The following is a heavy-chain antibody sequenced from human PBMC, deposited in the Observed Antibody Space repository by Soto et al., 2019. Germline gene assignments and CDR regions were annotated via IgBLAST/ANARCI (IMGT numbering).Heavy chain of an antibody. CDR2: IYWDDDK. V-gene: IGHV2-5*02. D-gene: IGHD4-17*01. J-gene: IGHJ3*02. CDR1: GFSLSTSGVG. Sequence: QITLKESGPTLVNPTQTLTLTCTFSGFSLSTSGVGVGWIRQPPGKALERLALIYWDDDKRYSASLKSRLTITKDTSKNQLVLTMTNMDPVDTATYYCAHRRKTDWVTSLVFSEAFDIWGQGTMVTVSS. CDR3: AHRRKTDWVTSLVFSEAFDI.